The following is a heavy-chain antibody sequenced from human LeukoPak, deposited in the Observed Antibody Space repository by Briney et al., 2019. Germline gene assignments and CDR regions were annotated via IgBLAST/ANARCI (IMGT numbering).Heavy chain of an antibody. D-gene: IGHD3-22*01. CDR3: ARGGYYDSSGYWWNDAFDI. CDR1: GGTFSSYA. CDR2: IIPIFGTA. Sequence: ASVKVSCKASGGTFSSYAISWVRQAPGQGLEWMGRIIPIFGTANYAQKFQGRVTITTDESTSTAYMELSSLRSEGTAVYYCARGGYYDSSGYWWNDAFDIWGQGTMVTVSS. V-gene: IGHV1-69*05. J-gene: IGHJ3*02.